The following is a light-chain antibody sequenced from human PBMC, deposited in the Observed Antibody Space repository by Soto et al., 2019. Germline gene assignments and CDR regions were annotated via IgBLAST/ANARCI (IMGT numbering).Light chain of an antibody. J-gene: IGKJ1*01. V-gene: IGKV3-20*01. CDR3: QQHGSAGT. CDR1: QTFSNNY. CDR2: GAS. Sequence: XVLTQSTVTLSLSPGERATLSCMASQTFSNNYLAWYQQKPGQATRLLIYGASNIATGIPDRFSGSWSGTDLTLTISRLEPEDFAAYFCQQHGSAGTFGQRTKV.